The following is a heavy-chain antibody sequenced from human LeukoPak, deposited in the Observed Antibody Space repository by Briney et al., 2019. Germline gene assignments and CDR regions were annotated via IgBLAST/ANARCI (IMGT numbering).Heavy chain of an antibody. Sequence: PSETLSLTCTVSGGSISSYYWSWIRQPPGKGLEWIGYIYYSGSTNYNPSLKSRVTLSVDTSKNQFSLKLTSVTAADTAVYYCARGYYDSSGYYLAAYWGQGTLVTVSS. CDR1: GGSISSYY. D-gene: IGHD3-22*01. CDR3: ARGYYDSSGYYLAAY. J-gene: IGHJ4*02. V-gene: IGHV4-59*01. CDR2: IYYSGST.